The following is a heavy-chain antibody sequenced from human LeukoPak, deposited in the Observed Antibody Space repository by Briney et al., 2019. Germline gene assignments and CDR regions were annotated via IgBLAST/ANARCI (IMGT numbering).Heavy chain of an antibody. CDR2: INHSGST. J-gene: IGHJ5*02. Sequence: PSETLSLTCAVYGGSFSGYYWSWIRQPPGKGLEWIGEINHSGSTNYNPSLKSRVTISVDTSKNQFSLKLSSVTAADTAVYYCARGYHGYSCGYPGPRYNWFDPWGQGTLVTVSS. D-gene: IGHD5-18*01. V-gene: IGHV4-34*01. CDR1: GGSFSGYY. CDR3: ARGYHGYSCGYPGPRYNWFDP.